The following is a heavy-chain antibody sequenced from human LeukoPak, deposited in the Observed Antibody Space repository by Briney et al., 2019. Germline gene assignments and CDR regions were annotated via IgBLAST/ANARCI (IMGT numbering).Heavy chain of an antibody. D-gene: IGHD3-10*01. Sequence: PGGSLRLSCAASGFTFSSYGMHWVRQAPGKGLEWVAVISCDGSNKYYADSVKGRFTISRDNSKNTLYLQMNSLRAEDTAMYYCARDMQNYYDSGRPWYFDLWGRGTLVTVSS. CDR2: ISCDGSNK. J-gene: IGHJ2*01. CDR3: ARDMQNYYDSGRPWYFDL. V-gene: IGHV3-30*03. CDR1: GFTFSSYG.